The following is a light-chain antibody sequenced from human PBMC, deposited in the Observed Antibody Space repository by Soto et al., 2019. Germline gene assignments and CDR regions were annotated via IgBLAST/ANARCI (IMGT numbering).Light chain of an antibody. CDR2: AAS. Sequence: PYSLSASVGERVTITCRASQSISSYLNWYQQKPGKAPKLLIYAASSLQSGVPSRFSGSGSGTDFTLTISSLQPEDFATYYCQQSYSTPPATFGQGTKVDI. CDR3: QQSYSTPPAT. V-gene: IGKV1-39*01. J-gene: IGKJ1*01. CDR1: QSISSY.